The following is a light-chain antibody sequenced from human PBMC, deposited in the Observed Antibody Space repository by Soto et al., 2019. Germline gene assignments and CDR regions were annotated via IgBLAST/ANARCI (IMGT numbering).Light chain of an antibody. J-gene: IGKJ2*01. CDR2: DAS. CDR1: QSVSSY. V-gene: IGKV3-11*01. CDR3: QQRINWPPRYT. Sequence: EIVLTQSPATLSLSPGERATLSCRASQSVSSYLAWYQQKPGQAPRLLIYDASNRATGIPARFSGSGCGTDFTLTISSQEPEDFAVYYCQQRINWPPRYTFGQGTKLEIK.